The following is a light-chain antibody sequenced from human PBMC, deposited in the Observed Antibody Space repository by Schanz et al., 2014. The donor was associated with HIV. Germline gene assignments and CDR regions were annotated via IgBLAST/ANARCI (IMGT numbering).Light chain of an antibody. J-gene: IGLJ1*01. CDR3: NSYTSTATVI. CDR2: DVT. V-gene: IGLV2-14*02. CDR1: TSDIGTYDL. Sequence: QSALTQPASVSGSPGQSITISCTGTTSDIGTYDLVSWYQQHPGRAPKLMIYDVTERPSGVPDRLSGSKSGNTASLTISGLQADDEAHYYCNSYTSTATVIFGVGTKVTVL.